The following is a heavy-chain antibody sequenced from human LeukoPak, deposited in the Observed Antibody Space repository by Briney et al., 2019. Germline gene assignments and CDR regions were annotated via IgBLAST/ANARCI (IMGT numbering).Heavy chain of an antibody. Sequence: ASVRVSCKASGYTFNDYYMHWVRQAPGQGLEWMGRINPDSGGTDYAQKFQGRVTMTRDTSITTAYMDLDRLRSDDTAVYYCARLGENGLLTGYFYPWGQGTMVTVSS. D-gene: IGHD3-9*01. J-gene: IGHJ5*02. V-gene: IGHV1-2*02. CDR3: ARLGENGLLTGYFYP. CDR1: GYTFNDYY. CDR2: INPDSGGT.